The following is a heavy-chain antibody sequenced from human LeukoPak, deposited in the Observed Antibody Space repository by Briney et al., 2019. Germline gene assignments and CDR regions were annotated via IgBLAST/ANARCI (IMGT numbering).Heavy chain of an antibody. CDR2: IYYSGST. V-gene: IGHV4-59*01. CDR1: GGSISSYY. J-gene: IGHJ4*02. D-gene: IGHD6-19*01. Sequence: PSETLSLTCTVSGGSISSYYWSWTRQPPGKGLEWIWHIYYSGSTNYNNSLKSRVTISIDTSKNQFSLKLSSVTAADTAVYYCARDSGSGTYYWGQGTLVTVSS. CDR3: ARDSGSGTYY.